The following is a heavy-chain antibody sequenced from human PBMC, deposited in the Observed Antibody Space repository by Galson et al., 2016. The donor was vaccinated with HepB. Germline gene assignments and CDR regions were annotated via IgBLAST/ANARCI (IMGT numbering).Heavy chain of an antibody. CDR1: GDSIRNVGRH. Sequence: SETLSLTCTVSGDSIRNVGRHWGWFRQSPGKGLEYIGSIHSSGTSYYNPSLTSRITVSADTSRNQFFLSLTTVTAADTAIYDCVRLGTAAAVANRLGSIYWGQGTRVAVSS. J-gene: IGHJ4*02. CDR3: VRLGTAAAVANRLGSIY. CDR2: IHSSGTS. D-gene: IGHD6-25*01. V-gene: IGHV4-39*01.